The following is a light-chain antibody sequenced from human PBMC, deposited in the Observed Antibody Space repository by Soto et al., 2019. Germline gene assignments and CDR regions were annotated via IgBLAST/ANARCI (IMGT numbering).Light chain of an antibody. J-gene: IGLJ1*01. Sequence: QSALTQPPSASGSPGQTVTISCTGTSSDVGGYTYVSCYQQQPGKAPKLMIYEVSKRPSGVPDRFSGSTSGNTASLTVSGLQADDEADYYCTSYAGSNNFFYVFGTGTKLTVL. CDR3: TSYAGSNNFFYV. V-gene: IGLV2-8*01. CDR1: SSDVGGYTY. CDR2: EVS.